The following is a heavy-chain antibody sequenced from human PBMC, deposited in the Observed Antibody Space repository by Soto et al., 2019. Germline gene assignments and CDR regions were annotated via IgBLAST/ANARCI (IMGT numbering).Heavy chain of an antibody. CDR2: IIPIFGTA. Sequence: SVKVSCKASGGTFSSYAISWVRQAPGQGLEWMGGIIPIFGTANYAQKFQGRVTITADESTSTAYMELSSLRSEDTAVYYCARDKDIVVVPAAMGYYYYGMDVWGQGTTVTVS. CDR1: GGTFSSYA. D-gene: IGHD2-2*01. J-gene: IGHJ6*02. CDR3: ARDKDIVVVPAAMGYYYYGMDV. V-gene: IGHV1-69*13.